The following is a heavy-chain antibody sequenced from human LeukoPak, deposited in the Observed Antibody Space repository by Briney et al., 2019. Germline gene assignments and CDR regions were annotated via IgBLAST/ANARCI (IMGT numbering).Heavy chain of an antibody. D-gene: IGHD3-10*01. J-gene: IGHJ5*02. V-gene: IGHV4-34*01. CDR3: ARQGIRYGSESYYMRGWFDP. CDR2: ISHSGST. Sequence: SETLSLTCAVYGGSFSGYYWSWIRQPPGKGLEWIGEISHSGSTNYNPSLKSRVTISVDTSKNQFSLKLSSVTAADTAIYYCARQGIRYGSESYYMRGWFDPWGQGTLVTVSS. CDR1: GGSFSGYY.